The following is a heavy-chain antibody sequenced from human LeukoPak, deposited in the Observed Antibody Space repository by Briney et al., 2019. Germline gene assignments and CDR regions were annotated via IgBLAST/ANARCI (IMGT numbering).Heavy chain of an antibody. CDR2: ISGSADNT. V-gene: IGHV3-23*01. CDR3: AKQGFGC. J-gene: IGHJ4*02. CDR1: GFTLSSYA. Sequence: SGGSLRLSCTASGFTLSSYAMSWVRQAPGEGLEWVSTISGSADNTNYAEAVKGRFTISRDNSKNTMYLQTNSLRAEDTAVYYCAKQGFGCWGQGTLVTVSS.